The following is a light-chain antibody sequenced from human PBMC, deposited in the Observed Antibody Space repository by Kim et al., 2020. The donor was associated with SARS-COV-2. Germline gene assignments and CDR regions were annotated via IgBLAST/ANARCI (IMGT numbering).Light chain of an antibody. V-gene: IGKV3-15*01. J-gene: IGKJ1*01. CDR3: QDYYQLAA. CDR2: GAS. CDR1: QSVGSN. Sequence: EIVMTQSPATLSVSPGERATLSCRASQSVGSNVAGYQQKPGQAPRLLMYGASARATGTPARFSGTGSGREFTLTISSLQSEDFGVYYCQDYYQLAAFGQGTKVDNK.